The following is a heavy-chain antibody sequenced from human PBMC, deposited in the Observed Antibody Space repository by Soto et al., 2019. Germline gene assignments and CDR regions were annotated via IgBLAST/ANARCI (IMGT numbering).Heavy chain of an antibody. CDR1: GGSISSGDYY. CDR2: IYYSGST. CDR3: ARLPSYYYGSGSYYRSYYFDY. V-gene: IGHV4-30-4*01. D-gene: IGHD3-10*01. J-gene: IGHJ4*02. Sequence: SETLSLTCTVSGGSISSGDYYWSCIRQPPGKGLEWIGYIYYSGSTYYNPSPKSRVTISVDTSKSQFSLKLSSVTAADTAGYYCARLPSYYYGSGSYYRSYYFDYWGQGTLVTVSS.